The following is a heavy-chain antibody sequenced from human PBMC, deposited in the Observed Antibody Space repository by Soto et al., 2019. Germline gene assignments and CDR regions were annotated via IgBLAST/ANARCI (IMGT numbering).Heavy chain of an antibody. J-gene: IGHJ4*02. V-gene: IGHV1-58*01. D-gene: IGHD3-9*01. CDR2: IVVGSGNT. Sequence: WIVWIVVGSGNTNYAQKFQERVTITRDMSTSTAYMELSSLRSEDTAVYYCAAVPNYDILTGFAANYFDYWGQGTLVTVS. CDR3: AAVPNYDILTGFAANYFDY.